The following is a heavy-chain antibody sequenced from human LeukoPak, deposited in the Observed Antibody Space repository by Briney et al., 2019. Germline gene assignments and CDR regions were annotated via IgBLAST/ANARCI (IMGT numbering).Heavy chain of an antibody. D-gene: IGHD4-23*01. CDR1: GGTFSSYA. CDR3: ARDEGSDYGGNANYYYYGMDV. J-gene: IGHJ6*02. Sequence: ASVKVSRKASGGTFSSYAISWVRQAPGQGLEWMGRIIPILGIANYAQKFQGRVTITADKSTSTAYMELSSLRSEDTAVYYCARDEGSDYGGNANYYYYGMDVWGQGTTVTVSS. CDR2: IIPILGIA. V-gene: IGHV1-69*04.